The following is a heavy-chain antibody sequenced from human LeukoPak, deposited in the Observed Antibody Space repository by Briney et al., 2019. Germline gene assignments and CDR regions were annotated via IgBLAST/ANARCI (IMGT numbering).Heavy chain of an antibody. J-gene: IGHJ6*02. CDR3: ARGNSRWSTPTSSYYYRMDV. V-gene: IGHV1-69*01. Sequence: SVKVSCKASGGTLNSYSITWVRQAPGQGLEWMGGIIPIFSTANYAQKFQGRVTITADESTNTAYMGLSSLTSDDTAVYYCARGNSRWSTPTSSYYYRMDVWGQGTTVAVSS. CDR2: IIPIFSTA. D-gene: IGHD4-23*01. CDR1: GGTLNSYS.